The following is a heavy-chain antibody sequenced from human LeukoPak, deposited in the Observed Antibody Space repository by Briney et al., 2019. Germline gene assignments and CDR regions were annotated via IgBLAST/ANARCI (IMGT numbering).Heavy chain of an antibody. CDR1: GYTFTGYY. CDR2: INPNSGGT. J-gene: IGHJ4*02. CDR3: ARSDYYDSSGADY. V-gene: IGHV1-2*02. D-gene: IGHD3-22*01. Sequence: ASVKVSCKAPGYTFTGYYMHWVRQAPGQGLEWMGWINPNSGGTNYAQKFQGRVTMTRDTSISTAYMELSRLRSDDTAVYYCARSDYYDSSGADYWGQGTLVTVSS.